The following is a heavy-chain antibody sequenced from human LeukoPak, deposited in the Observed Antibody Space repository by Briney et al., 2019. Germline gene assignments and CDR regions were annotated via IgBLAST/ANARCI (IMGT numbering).Heavy chain of an antibody. CDR1: GFNFSSYA. Sequence: GGSLRLSCAASGFNFSSYAMSWVRQAPGKGLEWVSAISGGGRSTYYADSVKGRFTISRDNSKNTLYLQMNSLRAEDTAVYYCANGIAVADLPHDYWGQGTLVTVSS. CDR3: ANGIAVADLPHDY. CDR2: ISGGGRST. V-gene: IGHV3-23*01. J-gene: IGHJ4*02. D-gene: IGHD6-19*01.